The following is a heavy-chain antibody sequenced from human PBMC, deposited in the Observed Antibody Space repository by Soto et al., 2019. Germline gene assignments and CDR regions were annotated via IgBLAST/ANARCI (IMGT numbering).Heavy chain of an antibody. D-gene: IGHD2-2*01. V-gene: IGHV1-69*13. CDR2: IIPIFGTA. J-gene: IGHJ6*02. CDR1: GGTFSSYA. Sequence: ASVKVSCKASGGTFSSYAISWVRQAPGQGLEWMGGIIPIFGTANYAQKFQGRVTITADESTSTAYMELSSLRSEDTAVYYCARNQIVVVPAAIPLGKYYYYYYGMDVWGQGTTVTVSS. CDR3: ARNQIVVVPAAIPLGKYYYYYYGMDV.